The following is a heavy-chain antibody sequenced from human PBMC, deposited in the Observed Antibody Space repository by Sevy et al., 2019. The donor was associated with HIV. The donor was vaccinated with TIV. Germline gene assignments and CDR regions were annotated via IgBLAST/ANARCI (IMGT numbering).Heavy chain of an antibody. J-gene: IGHJ3*02. CDR1: GFIFSNYG. CDR3: AKDRKVLLVVYAIPFDALDI. CDR2: IRYDGSNE. Sequence: GGSLRLSCAASGFIFSNYGIHWVRQAPGKGLEWVAFIRYDGSNEYYVDSVKGRFTISRDNSKSTLYLQMNSLSAEDTAVYYWAKDRKVLLVVYAIPFDALDIWGQGTMVTVSS. D-gene: IGHD2-8*02. V-gene: IGHV3-30*02.